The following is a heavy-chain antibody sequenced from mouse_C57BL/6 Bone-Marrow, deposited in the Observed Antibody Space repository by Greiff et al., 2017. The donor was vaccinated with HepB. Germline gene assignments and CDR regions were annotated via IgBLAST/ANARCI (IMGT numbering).Heavy chain of an antibody. J-gene: IGHJ2*01. CDR2: IYPGSGNT. D-gene: IGHD2-10*02. CDR1: GYTFTDYY. Sequence: QVQLQQSGAELVRPGASVKLSCKASGYTFTDYYINWVKQRPGQGLEWIARIYPGSGNTYYNEKFKGKATLTAEKSSSTAYMQLSGLASEDSAVYFCARWGWDKGMVFDYWGQGTTLTVSS. CDR3: ARWGWDKGMVFDY. V-gene: IGHV1-76*01.